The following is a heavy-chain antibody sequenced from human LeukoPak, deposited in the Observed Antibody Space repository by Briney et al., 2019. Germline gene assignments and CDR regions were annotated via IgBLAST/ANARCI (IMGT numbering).Heavy chain of an antibody. CDR1: GFTFSSYE. CDR2: ISSSGSTI. CDR3: ARGYDILTGYSYYFDY. V-gene: IGHV3-48*03. Sequence: GGSLRLSCAASGFTFSSYEMNWVRQAPGKGLEWVSYISSSGSTIYYADSVKGRFTISRDNAKNSLYLQMNSLRAEDTAVYYCARGYDILTGYSYYFDYWGQGTLVIVSS. J-gene: IGHJ4*02. D-gene: IGHD3-9*01.